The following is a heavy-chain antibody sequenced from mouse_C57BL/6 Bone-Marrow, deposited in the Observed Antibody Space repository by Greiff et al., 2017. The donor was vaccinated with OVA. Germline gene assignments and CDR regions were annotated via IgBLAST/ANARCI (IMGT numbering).Heavy chain of an antibody. D-gene: IGHD2-5*01. CDR1: GFTFSDYG. Sequence: EVQLVESGGGLVQPGGSLKLSCAASGFTFSDYGMAWVRQAPRKGPEWVAFISNLAYSIYYADTVTGRFTISRENAKNTLYLEMSSLRSEDTAMYYCARHYSNHWYFDVWGTGTTVTVSS. V-gene: IGHV5-15*01. CDR3: ARHYSNHWYFDV. CDR2: ISNLAYSI. J-gene: IGHJ1*03.